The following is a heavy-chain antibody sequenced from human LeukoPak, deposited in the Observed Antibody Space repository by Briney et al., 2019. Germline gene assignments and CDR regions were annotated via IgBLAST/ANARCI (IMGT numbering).Heavy chain of an antibody. V-gene: IGHV3-30-3*01. J-gene: IGHJ3*02. CDR3: AREVDGLDI. D-gene: IGHD2-15*01. Sequence: GSLRLSCAASGFTFSSYAMHWVRQAPGKGLEWVAVISYDGSNKYYADSVKGRFTISRDNSKNTLYLQMNSLRAEDTALYNCAREVDGLDIWGQGTMVTVSS. CDR1: GFTFSSYA. CDR2: ISYDGSNK.